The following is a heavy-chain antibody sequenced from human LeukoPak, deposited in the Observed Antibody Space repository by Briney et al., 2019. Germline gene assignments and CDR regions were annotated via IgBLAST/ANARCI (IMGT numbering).Heavy chain of an antibody. CDR2: IYSGGST. V-gene: IGHV3-53*01. D-gene: IGHD3-22*01. CDR3: ATWYYYDSSGYYSDY. CDR1: GFTVSSNY. J-gene: IGHJ4*02. Sequence: GGSLRLSCAASGFTVSSNYMSWVRQAPGKGLEWVSVIYSGGSTYYADSVKGRFTISRDNSKNTLYLQMNSLRAEDTAVYYCATWYYYDSSGYYSDYWGQGTLVTVSS.